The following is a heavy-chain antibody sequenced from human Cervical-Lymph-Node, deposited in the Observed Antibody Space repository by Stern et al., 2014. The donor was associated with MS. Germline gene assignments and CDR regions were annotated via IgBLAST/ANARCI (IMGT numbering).Heavy chain of an antibody. CDR2: IIPFLGIA. J-gene: IGHJ4*02. V-gene: IGHV1-69*09. Sequence: VQLFESGAEVKKPGSSVKVSCKASGGTLNNYAVSWVRQAPGQGLEWIGKIIPFLGIANYAHKFQGRVTLTAAATTSYMEVSSLRSDDTAVYYCARSPDLYDSSGYYFDWGQGTLVTVSS. CDR1: GGTLNNYA. D-gene: IGHD3-22*01. CDR3: ARSPDLYDSSGYYFD.